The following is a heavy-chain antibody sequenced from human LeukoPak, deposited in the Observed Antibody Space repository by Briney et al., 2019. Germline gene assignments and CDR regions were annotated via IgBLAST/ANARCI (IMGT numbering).Heavy chain of an antibody. CDR3: ASSGSYRFDY. CDR2: IYSGGST. D-gene: IGHD1-26*01. CDR1: GFTVSSNY. Sequence: GGSLRLSCAASGFTVSSNYMSWVRQAPGKGLEWVSVIYSGGSTYYADSVKGRFTISRDNAKNSLYLQMNSLRDEDTAVYYCASSGSYRFDYWGQGTLVTVSS. V-gene: IGHV3-53*01. J-gene: IGHJ4*02.